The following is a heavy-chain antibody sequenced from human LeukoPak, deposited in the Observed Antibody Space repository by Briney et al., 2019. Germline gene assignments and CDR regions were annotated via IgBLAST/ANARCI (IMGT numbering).Heavy chain of an antibody. CDR2: ITSYNGDT. CDR3: ASSALDY. V-gene: IGHV1-18*04. Sequence: ASVKVSCKASGYTFTNYTVTWVRQAPGQGLEWMDWITSYNGDTHYAQTFQGRVNMTTDTSASTAYMELRSLRSVDTAVCFCASSALDYWGQGTLVTVSS. CDR1: GYTFTNYT. J-gene: IGHJ4*02.